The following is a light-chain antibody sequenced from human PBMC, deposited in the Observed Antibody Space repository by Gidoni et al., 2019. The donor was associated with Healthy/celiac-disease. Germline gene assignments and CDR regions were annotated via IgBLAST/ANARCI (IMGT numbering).Light chain of an antibody. CDR3: QQYDNLPLT. V-gene: IGKV1-33*01. CDR1: QDISNY. Sequence: DIQMTQCPYSLSASVGYSVTITCQARQDISNYLNWYQQKPGKAPKLLIYDASNLETGVPSRFSGSGSGTDFTFTISSLQPEDIATYYCQQYDNLPLTFGGGTKVEIK. J-gene: IGKJ4*01. CDR2: DAS.